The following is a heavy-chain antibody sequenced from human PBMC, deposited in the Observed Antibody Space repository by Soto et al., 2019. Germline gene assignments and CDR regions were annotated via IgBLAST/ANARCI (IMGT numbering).Heavy chain of an antibody. CDR3: AKGSRYEIWSGIEY. V-gene: IGHV3-9*01. Sequence: SLRLSCEASGFTFDDYAMHWVRQTPGKGLEWVSGINWNSATTAYADSVKGRFTISRDNTKNSLYLQMNSLRAEDTALYYCAKGSRYEIWSGIEYWGQGILVTVSS. CDR1: GFTFDDYA. CDR2: INWNSATT. D-gene: IGHD3-3*01. J-gene: IGHJ4*02.